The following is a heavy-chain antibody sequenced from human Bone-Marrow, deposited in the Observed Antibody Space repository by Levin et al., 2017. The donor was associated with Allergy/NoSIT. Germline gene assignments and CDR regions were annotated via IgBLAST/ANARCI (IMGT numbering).Heavy chain of an antibody. J-gene: IGHJ4*01. CDR1: GFSLTTGGMC. CDR2: INWDDDK. D-gene: IGHD4-23*01. Sequence: RKSGPTLVKPTQTLTLTCTFSGFSLTTGGMCVTWIRQPPGKALEWLALINWDDDKYYSRPLRTRLTISKDTSKNQVVLTMTNVDPVDTATYFCARANYGGYIDFWGHGTLVYVSS. V-gene: IGHV2-70*01. CDR3: ARANYGGYIDF.